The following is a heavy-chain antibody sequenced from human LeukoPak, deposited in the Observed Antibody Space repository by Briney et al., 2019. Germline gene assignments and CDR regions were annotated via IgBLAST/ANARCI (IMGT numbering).Heavy chain of an antibody. Sequence: SETLSLTCAVSGYSISSGYYWGWIRQPPGKGLEWIGSIYHSGSTYYNPSLKSRVTISVDTSKNQFSLKLSSVTAADTAVYYCGAFWSGYFSFDYWGQGTLVTVSS. CDR2: IYHSGST. J-gene: IGHJ4*02. CDR1: GYSISSGYY. D-gene: IGHD3-3*01. V-gene: IGHV4-38-2*01. CDR3: GAFWSGYFSFDY.